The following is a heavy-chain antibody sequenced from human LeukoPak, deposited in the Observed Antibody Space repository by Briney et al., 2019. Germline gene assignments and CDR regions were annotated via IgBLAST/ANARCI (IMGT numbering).Heavy chain of an antibody. CDR1: GYSFTSYW. Sequence: GESLKISCKGSGYSFTSYWIGWVRQMPGKGLEWMGIIYPGDSDTRYSPSFQGQVTISADKSISTAYLQWSSLKASDTAMYYCARPRRPAADLYYFDYWGQGTLVTVSS. J-gene: IGHJ4*02. CDR3: ARPRRPAADLYYFDY. CDR2: IYPGDSDT. V-gene: IGHV5-51*01. D-gene: IGHD2-2*01.